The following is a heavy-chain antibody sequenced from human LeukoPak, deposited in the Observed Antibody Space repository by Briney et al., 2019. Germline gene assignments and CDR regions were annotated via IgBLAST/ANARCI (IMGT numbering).Heavy chain of an antibody. V-gene: IGHV1-69*04. CDR2: IIPILGIA. J-gene: IGHJ4*02. D-gene: IGHD5-18*01. CDR3: ARDLDRAMAAMVY. CDR1: GGTFSNYP. Sequence: SVKVSCKASGGTFSNYPISWVRQAPGQGLEWMGRIIPILGIANYAQKFQGRVTITADKSTSTAYMELSSLRSEDTAEYYCARDLDRAMAAMVYWGQGTLVSVS.